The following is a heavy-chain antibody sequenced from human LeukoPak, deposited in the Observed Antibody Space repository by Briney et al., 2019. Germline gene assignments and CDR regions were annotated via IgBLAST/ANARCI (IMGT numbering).Heavy chain of an antibody. D-gene: IGHD4-23*01. J-gene: IGHJ4*02. CDR3: ARDLRWKGD. Sequence: ASVKVSCKALGYTFMSYGINWVRQAPGQGLERMGWVSTYDGNTNYAQKFQGRVTMTTDTSTSTAYMELSSLRSEDTAVYYCARDLRWKGDWGQGTLVTVSS. V-gene: IGHV1-18*01. CDR1: GYTFMSYG. CDR2: VSTYDGNT.